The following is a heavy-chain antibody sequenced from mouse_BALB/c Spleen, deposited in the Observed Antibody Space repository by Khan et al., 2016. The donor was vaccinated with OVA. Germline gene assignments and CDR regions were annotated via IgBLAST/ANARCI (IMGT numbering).Heavy chain of an antibody. CDR1: GSTFNTFA. CDR2: IRTKSNNYAT. CDR3: YYYGSNFAY. Sequence: EVQLVETGGGLVQPKGSLKLSCAASGSTFNTFAMNWVRQAPGKGLEWVARIRTKSNNYATYYADSVKDRFTISRDDSQSMLYLKMNNLKTEDTDMYYCYYYGSNFAYWGQGTLVTVSA. D-gene: IGHD1-1*01. J-gene: IGHJ3*01. V-gene: IGHV10-1*02.